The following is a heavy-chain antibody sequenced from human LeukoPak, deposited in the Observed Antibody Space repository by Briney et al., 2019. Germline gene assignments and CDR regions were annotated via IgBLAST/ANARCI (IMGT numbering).Heavy chain of an antibody. J-gene: IGHJ4*02. CDR2: ISTGSSYT. V-gene: IGHV3-11*03. D-gene: IGHD5-12*01. Sequence: GGSLRLSCAASGFTFSDYYMSWIRQAPGKGLEWVSYISTGSSYTKYADSVKGRFTISRDNAKNSLYLQMNSLRAEDTAVYYCARRFLATPGGSDYWGQGTLVTVSS. CDR1: GFTFSDYY. CDR3: ARRFLATPGGSDY.